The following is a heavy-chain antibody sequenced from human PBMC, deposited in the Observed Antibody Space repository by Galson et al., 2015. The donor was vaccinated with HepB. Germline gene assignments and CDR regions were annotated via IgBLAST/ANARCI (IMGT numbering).Heavy chain of an antibody. CDR1: GFTFSSYS. J-gene: IGHJ6*03. Sequence: SLRLSCAASGFTFSSYSMNWVRQAPGKGLEWVASISRNSSYIYYADSVKGRFTISRDNAKNSLYLQMNSLRAEDTAVYYCARDPVWYGDYSYYYYMDFWGQGTTVTVS. D-gene: IGHD3-10*01. CDR2: ISRNSSYI. V-gene: IGHV3-21*01. CDR3: ARDPVWYGDYSYYYYMDF.